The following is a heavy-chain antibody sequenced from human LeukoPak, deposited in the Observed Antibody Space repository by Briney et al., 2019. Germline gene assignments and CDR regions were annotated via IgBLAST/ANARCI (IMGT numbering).Heavy chain of an antibody. CDR3: AHSYSSSQRLKFKHFHH. CDR2: TYWDDDE. Sequence: SVPTLVNPTQTLTMTCTFSGFSLNTGGVCVGWIRQPPGKALEWLTLTYWDDDERYSPSLKSRLTITKDTSKNQVVLTMTNMDPVDTATYYCAHSYSSSQRLKFKHFHHWGQGTLVTVSS. D-gene: IGHD6-13*01. CDR1: GFSLNTGGVC. V-gene: IGHV2-5*02. J-gene: IGHJ1*01.